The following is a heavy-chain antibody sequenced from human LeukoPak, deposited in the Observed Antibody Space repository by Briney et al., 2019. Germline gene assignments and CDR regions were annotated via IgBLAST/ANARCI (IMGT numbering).Heavy chain of an antibody. CDR3: ESPAEGGSAGRYFDY. CDR1: GGSFSGYY. D-gene: IGHD6-25*01. Sequence: SETLSLTCAVYGGSFSGYYWSWIRQPPGKGLEWIGEINHSGSTNYNPSLKTRVTISIDTYNNQFSMKLSSVTAAETAVYYCESPAEGGSAGRYFDYWGQGTLVTVSS. V-gene: IGHV4-34*01. CDR2: INHSGST. J-gene: IGHJ4*02.